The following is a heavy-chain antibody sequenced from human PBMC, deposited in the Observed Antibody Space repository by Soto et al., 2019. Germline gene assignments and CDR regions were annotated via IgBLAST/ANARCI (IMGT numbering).Heavy chain of an antibody. V-gene: IGHV3-48*01. D-gene: IGHD6-19*01. CDR2: ISSSSTI. CDR3: ARESISSSGQYYMDV. J-gene: IGHJ6*03. CDR1: GFTFGSYS. Sequence: PGGSLRLSCAASGFTFGSYSMNWVRQAPGKGLEWVSYISSSSTIYYADSVKGRFTISRDNAKNSLYLQMNSLRAEDTAVYYCARESISSSGQYYMDVWGKGTTVTVAS.